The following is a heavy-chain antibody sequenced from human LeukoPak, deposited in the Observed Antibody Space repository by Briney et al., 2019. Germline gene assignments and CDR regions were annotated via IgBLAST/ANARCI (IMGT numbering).Heavy chain of an antibody. CDR3: ARDRGYEDY. Sequence: SETLSLTCTVSGGXITTYYWSWIRQPPGKGLEWIGYISYSGSTNYNPSLKSRVTMSLDTSKNQFSLRLSSVTAADTAVYYCARDRGYEDYWGQGTLVTVSS. J-gene: IGHJ4*02. D-gene: IGHD5-12*01. CDR1: GGXITTYY. V-gene: IGHV4-59*12. CDR2: ISYSGST.